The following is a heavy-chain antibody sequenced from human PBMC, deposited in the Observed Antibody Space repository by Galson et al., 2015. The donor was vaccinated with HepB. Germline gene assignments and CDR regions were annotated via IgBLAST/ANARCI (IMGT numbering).Heavy chain of an antibody. CDR2: ISGSSGVI. D-gene: IGHD2-2*02. CDR3: ARDQYCSSSSCYTGAFDY. V-gene: IGHV3-48*01. J-gene: IGHJ4*02. Sequence: SLRLSCAASGFTLSSYSMNWVRQAPGKGLEWVSYISGSSGVIYYGDSVKGRFTVSRDNAKNSLYLQMNSLRAEDTATYYCARDQYCSSSSCYTGAFDYWGQGTLVTVSS. CDR1: GFTLSSYS.